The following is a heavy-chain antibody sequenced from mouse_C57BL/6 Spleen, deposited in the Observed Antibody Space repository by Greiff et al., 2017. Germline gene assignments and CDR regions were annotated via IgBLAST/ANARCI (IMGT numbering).Heavy chain of an antibody. CDR1: GYAFSSSW. J-gene: IGHJ4*01. CDR2: IYPGDGDT. D-gene: IGHD3-2*02. Sequence: QVQLQQSGPELVKPGASVKISCKASGYAFSSSWMNWVKQRPGKGLEWIGRIYPGDGDTNYNGKFKGKATLTADKSSSTAYMQLSSLTSEDSAVYFCARRQLRLRGAMDYWGQGTSVTVSS. CDR3: ARRQLRLRGAMDY. V-gene: IGHV1-82*01.